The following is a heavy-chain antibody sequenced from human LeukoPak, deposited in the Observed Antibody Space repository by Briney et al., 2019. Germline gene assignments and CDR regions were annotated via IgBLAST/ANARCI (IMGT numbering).Heavy chain of an antibody. CDR1: GYSFTAYW. CDR3: GRLGIDTPTG. CDR2: IYPGDSDT. V-gene: IGHV5-51*01. J-gene: IGHJ4*02. Sequence: GESLKISCKGSGYSFTAYWIVWVRQMPGKGLEWMGIIYPGDSDTRYSPSFQGQVTISADKAISTAYLQWSCLKASDTAMYYCGRLGIDTPTGWGQGTLVTVSS. D-gene: IGHD6-13*01.